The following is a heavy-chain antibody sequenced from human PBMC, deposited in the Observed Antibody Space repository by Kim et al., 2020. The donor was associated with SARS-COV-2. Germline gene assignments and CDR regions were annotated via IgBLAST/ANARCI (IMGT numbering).Heavy chain of an antibody. V-gene: IGHV3-30*07. J-gene: IGHJ6*02. D-gene: IGHD6-6*01. CDR3: ARDGYSSSSYYYYYYGMDV. Sequence: KGRFTLSRDNSKNTLYLQMNSLRAEDTAVYYCARDGYSSSSYYYYYYGMDVWGQGTTVTVSS.